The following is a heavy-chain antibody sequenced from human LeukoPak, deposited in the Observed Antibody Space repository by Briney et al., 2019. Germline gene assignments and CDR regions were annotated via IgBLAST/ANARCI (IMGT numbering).Heavy chain of an antibody. CDR1: GFTFSHHG. Sequence: TGGSLRLPCVTSGFTFSHHGMHWVRQAPGKGLEWVAVIWSDGSNKYYGDSAQGRFSISRDNSKKTVYLQLNNLGVEDTAVYYCAKDAQRGFDYSNSLDSWGRGTLVIVSS. J-gene: IGHJ5*01. CDR3: AKDAQRGFDYSNSLDS. CDR2: IWSDGSNK. D-gene: IGHD4-11*01. V-gene: IGHV3-33*03.